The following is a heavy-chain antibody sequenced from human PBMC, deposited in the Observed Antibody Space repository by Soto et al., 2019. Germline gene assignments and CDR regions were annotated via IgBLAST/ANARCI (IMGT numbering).Heavy chain of an antibody. D-gene: IGHD2-2*01. V-gene: IGHV3-43*01. CDR3: AKDIGCSSTSCYAEYYYGMDV. J-gene: IGHJ6*02. Sequence: PGGSLRLSCAASGFTFDDYTMHWVRQAPGKGLEWVSLISWDGGSTYYADPVKGRFTISRDNSKNSLYLQMNSLRTEDTALYYCAKDIGCSSTSCYAEYYYGMDVWGQGTTVTVSS. CDR2: ISWDGGST. CDR1: GFTFDDYT.